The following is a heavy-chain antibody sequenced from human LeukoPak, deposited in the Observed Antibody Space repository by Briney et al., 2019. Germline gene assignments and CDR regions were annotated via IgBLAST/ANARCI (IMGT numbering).Heavy chain of an antibody. CDR1: GFPFSSYA. V-gene: IGHV3-23*01. CDR2: ISGSGGST. CDR3: ARADAAMAPHYYYYGMDV. D-gene: IGHD5-18*01. Sequence: GGSLRLSCAASGFPFSSYAMSWVRQAPGKGLEWVSAISGSGGSTYYADSVKGRFTISRDNSKNTLYLQMNSLRAEDTAVYYCARADAAMAPHYYYYGMDVWGQGTTVTVSS. J-gene: IGHJ6*02.